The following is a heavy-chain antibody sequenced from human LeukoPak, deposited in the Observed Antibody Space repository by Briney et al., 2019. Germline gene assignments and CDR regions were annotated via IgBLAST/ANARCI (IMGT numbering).Heavy chain of an antibody. Sequence: GGSLRLSCAASGLTFSSYGMSWVRQAPGKGLEWVSAISGSGGSTYYADSVKGRFTISRDNSKNTLYLQMNSLRAEDTAVYYCAKDSSSSWYYFDYWGQGTLVTVSS. CDR3: AKDSSSSWYYFDY. J-gene: IGHJ4*02. D-gene: IGHD6-13*01. CDR2: ISGSGGST. V-gene: IGHV3-23*01. CDR1: GLTFSSYG.